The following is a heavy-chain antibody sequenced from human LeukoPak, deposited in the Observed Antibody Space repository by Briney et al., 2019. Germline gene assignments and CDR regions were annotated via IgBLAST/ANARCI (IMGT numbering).Heavy chain of an antibody. J-gene: IGHJ4*02. D-gene: IGHD1-1*01. V-gene: IGHV3-30*02. CDR3: VKRWTGTTIGQQDY. Sequence: PGGSLRLSCAASGFTFSSYGMHWVRQAPGKGLEWVAFIRYDGSKKYYADSVKGRFTISRDNSKNTLYLQMNSLRAEDMAVYYCVKRWTGTTIGQQDYWGQGTLVTVSS. CDR2: IRYDGSKK. CDR1: GFTFSSYG.